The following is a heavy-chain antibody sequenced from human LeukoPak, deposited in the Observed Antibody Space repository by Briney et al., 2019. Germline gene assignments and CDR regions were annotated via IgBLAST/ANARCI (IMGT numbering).Heavy chain of an antibody. Sequence: GGSLRLSCAASGFTFSSYSMNWVRQAPGKGLEWVSYISSSSSTIYYADSVKGRFTISRDNAKNSLYLQMNSLRAEDTAVYYCARDSRAKIQLWLRGVDYWGQGTLVTVSS. D-gene: IGHD5-18*01. CDR3: ARDSRAKIQLWLRGVDY. CDR1: GFTFSSYS. CDR2: ISSSSSTI. V-gene: IGHV3-48*01. J-gene: IGHJ4*02.